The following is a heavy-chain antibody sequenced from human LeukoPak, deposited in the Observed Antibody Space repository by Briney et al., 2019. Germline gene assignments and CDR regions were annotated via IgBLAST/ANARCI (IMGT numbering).Heavy chain of an antibody. Sequence: HGESLKISCKGSGYSFTSYWIGWVRQMPGKGLEWMGIIYPGDSDTRYSPSFQGQVTISADKSISTAYLQWSSLKASDTAMYYCARGHVAAAEYYYYGMDVWGQGTTDTVSS. CDR3: ARGHVAAAEYYYYGMDV. D-gene: IGHD6-13*01. CDR1: GYSFTSYW. CDR2: IYPGDSDT. J-gene: IGHJ6*02. V-gene: IGHV5-51*01.